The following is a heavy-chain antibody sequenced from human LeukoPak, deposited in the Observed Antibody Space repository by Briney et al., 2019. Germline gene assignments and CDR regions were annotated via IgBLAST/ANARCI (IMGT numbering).Heavy chain of an antibody. D-gene: IGHD2-2*01. CDR3: ARASMYRGYFDY. J-gene: IGHJ4*02. CDR1: GGSFSDYY. CDR2: SGST. V-gene: IGHV4-59*01. Sequence: SETLSLTCTVSGGSFSDYYWTWLRQPPGKGLEWIGYSGSTNYNPSLKSLVTISIDTSKRHFSLTLISVTAADTAVYYCARASMYRGYFDYWGQGTLVTVSS.